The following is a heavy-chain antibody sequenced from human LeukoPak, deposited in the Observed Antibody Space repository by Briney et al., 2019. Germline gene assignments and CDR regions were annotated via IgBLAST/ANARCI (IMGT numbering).Heavy chain of an antibody. D-gene: IGHD2-8*01. J-gene: IGHJ4*02. V-gene: IGHV3-9*01. CDR2: ISWNSGSI. CDR1: GFPFDHYA. Sequence: SLSLSFAASGFPFDHYALHWVRPAPGKGLAGVSCISWNSGSIGYADSVKGRFAISRDNAKNSLYLQMNSLRAEDTALYYCAKSSEGVPPYYFDYWGQGTLVTVSS. CDR3: AKSSEGVPPYYFDY.